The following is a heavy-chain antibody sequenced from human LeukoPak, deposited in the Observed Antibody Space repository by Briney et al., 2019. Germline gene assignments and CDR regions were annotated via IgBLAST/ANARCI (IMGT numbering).Heavy chain of an antibody. V-gene: IGHV4-61*02. D-gene: IGHD3-3*01. CDR2: IYTSGST. CDR3: ARSGDYDFWSGYPFDP. Sequence: SETLSLTCTVSGGSISSGSYYWSWIRQPAGKGLEWIGRIYTSGSTNYNPSLKSRATISVDTSKNQFSLKLSSVTAADTAVYYCARSGDYDFWSGYPFDPWGQGTLVTVSS. J-gene: IGHJ5*02. CDR1: GGSISSGSYY.